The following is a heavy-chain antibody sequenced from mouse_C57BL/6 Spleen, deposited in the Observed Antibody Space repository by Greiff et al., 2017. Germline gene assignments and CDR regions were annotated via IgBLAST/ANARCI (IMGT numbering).Heavy chain of an antibody. D-gene: IGHD4-1*01. J-gene: IGHJ2*01. CDR2: IDPSDSYT. CDR3: ARGRTGTAY. Sequence: QVQLKQPGAELVRPGTSVKLSCKASGYTFTSYWMHWVKQRPGQGLEWIGVIDPSDSYTNYNQKFKGKATLTVDTSSSTAYMQLSSLTSEDSAVYYCARGRTGTAYWGQGTTLTVSS. CDR1: GYTFTSYW. V-gene: IGHV1-59*01.